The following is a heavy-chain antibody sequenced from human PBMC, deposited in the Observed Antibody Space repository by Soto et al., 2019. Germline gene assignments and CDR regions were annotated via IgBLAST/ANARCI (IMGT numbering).Heavy chain of an antibody. V-gene: IGHV1-18*01. CDR3: ARHHGPTTSENWFDP. D-gene: IGHD5-12*01. CDR2: ISTYSGDT. J-gene: IGHJ5*02. CDR1: GYTFFTYD. Sequence: QVHLVQSGVEVKTPGASVKVSCQASGYTFFTYDISWVRQAPGQGLEWMGWISTYSGDTKYAQKFQSRVTMTTDTSSTTAYLELWSLRSDDSAVYYCARHHGPTTSENWFDPWGQGTLVTVSS.